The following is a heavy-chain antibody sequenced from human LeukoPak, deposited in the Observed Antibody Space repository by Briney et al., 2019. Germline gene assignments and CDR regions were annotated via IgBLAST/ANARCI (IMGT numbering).Heavy chain of an antibody. CDR2: IYSGGST. CDR3: ARRLGKRSPFDY. Sequence: GGSLRLSCAASGFTFSSYGMHWVRQAPGKGLEWVSVIYSGGSTYYADSVKGRFTISRDNSKNTLYLQVNSLRAEDTAVYYCARRLGKRSPFDYWGQGTLVTVSS. J-gene: IGHJ4*02. V-gene: IGHV3-66*04. D-gene: IGHD1-26*01. CDR1: GFTFSSYG.